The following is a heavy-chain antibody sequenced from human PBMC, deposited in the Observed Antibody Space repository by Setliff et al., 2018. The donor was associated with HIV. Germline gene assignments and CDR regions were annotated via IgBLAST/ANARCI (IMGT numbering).Heavy chain of an antibody. D-gene: IGHD2-8*01. V-gene: IGHV1-69*10. J-gene: IGHJ4*02. Sequence: SVKVSCKASGGNLNTYGISWVRQVPGQGLEWMGGIIPILGKAHHAQNFQGRVTLTRDTSTSTAYMELSSLRSEDTAVYYCARTPYCTNGLCYRYYFDYWGQGTLVTVSS. CDR1: GGNLNTYG. CDR2: IIPILGKA. CDR3: ARTPYCTNGLCYRYYFDY.